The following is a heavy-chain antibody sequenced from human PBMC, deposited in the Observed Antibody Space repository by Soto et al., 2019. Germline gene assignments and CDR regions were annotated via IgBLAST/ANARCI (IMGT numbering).Heavy chain of an antibody. D-gene: IGHD6-6*01. Sequence: SVKVSCKASGYTFTSYGISWVRQAPGQGLEWMGGIIPIFGTANYAQKFQGGVTMTADESTSTAYMELSSLRSEDTAVYYCARVNQASSSSRSTFYYGMDVWGQGTTVTVSS. CDR1: GYTFTSYG. V-gene: IGHV1-69*13. J-gene: IGHJ6*02. CDR2: IIPIFGTA. CDR3: ARVNQASSSSRSTFYYGMDV.